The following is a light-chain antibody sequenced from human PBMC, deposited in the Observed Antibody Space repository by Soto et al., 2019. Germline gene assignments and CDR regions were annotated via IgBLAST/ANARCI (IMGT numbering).Light chain of an antibody. Sequence: QSALTQPASVSGSPGQSITISCTGTSSDIGAYDYVSWYQQHPGGVPKLLIFDVSSRPSGVSSRFSGSKSGNTASLTISGLQADDESDYYCSSYADSSARDYVFGGGAKLTVL. CDR1: SSDIGAYDY. CDR2: DVS. CDR3: SSYADSSARDYV. J-gene: IGLJ1*01. V-gene: IGLV2-14*03.